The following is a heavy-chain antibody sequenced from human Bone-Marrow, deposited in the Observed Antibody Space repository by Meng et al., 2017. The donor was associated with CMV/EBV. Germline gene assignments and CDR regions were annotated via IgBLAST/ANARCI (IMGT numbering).Heavy chain of an antibody. CDR1: GFTFSSYW. J-gene: IGHJ4*02. CDR2: IKQDGSEK. Sequence: GESLKISCAASGFTFSSYWMSWVRQAPGKGLEWVANIKQDGSEKYYVDSVKGRFTISRDNAKNSLYLQMNSLRAEDTAVYYCARAGRVVQPPHYYFDYWGQGTLVTVSS. V-gene: IGHV3-7*03. D-gene: IGHD3-3*01. CDR3: ARAGRVVQPPHYYFDY.